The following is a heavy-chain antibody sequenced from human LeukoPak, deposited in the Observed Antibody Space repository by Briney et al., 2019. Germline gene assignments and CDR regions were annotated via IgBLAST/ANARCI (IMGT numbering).Heavy chain of an antibody. J-gene: IGHJ4*02. CDR3: ARLTSLTAVDTAMAILDY. CDR2: IDSSGRT. CDR1: GVAISSYY. V-gene: IGHV4-59*08. D-gene: IGHD5-18*01. Sequence: SETLSLTCTVSGVAISSYYWSCIRQPPGHELEWIGGIDSSGRTNYTPSLKSRVTISVDTSKHQSSLTLSSVTAADTAVYYCARLTSLTAVDTAMAILDYWGQGTLVTVSS.